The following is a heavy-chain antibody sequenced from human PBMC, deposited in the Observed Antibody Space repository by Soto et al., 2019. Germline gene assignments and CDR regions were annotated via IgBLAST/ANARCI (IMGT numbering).Heavy chain of an antibody. J-gene: IGHJ5*02. CDR3: AKDHAAYCGGDCYNNWFDP. CDR2: ISYDGSNK. V-gene: IGHV3-30*18. D-gene: IGHD2-21*02. CDR1: GFTFSSYG. Sequence: GGSLRLSCAASGFTFSSYGMHWVRQAPGKGLEWVAVISYDGSNKYYADSVKGRFTISRDNSKNTLYPQMNSLRAEDTAVYYCAKDHAAYCGGDCYNNWFDPWGQGTLVTVSS.